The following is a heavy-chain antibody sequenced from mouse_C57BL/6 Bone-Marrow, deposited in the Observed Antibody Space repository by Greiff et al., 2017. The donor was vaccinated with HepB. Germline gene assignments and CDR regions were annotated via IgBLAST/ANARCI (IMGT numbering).Heavy chain of an antibody. J-gene: IGHJ2*01. Sequence: EVQRVEPGGGLVQPGGSLKLSCAASGFTFSDYGMAWVRQAPRKGPEWVAFISNLAYSIYYADTVTGRVTISRENAKNTLYMEVSSLRSEDTAMYYCARVYYDTAGDYFGYWGQGTTLSVSS. V-gene: IGHV5-15*01. CDR1: GFTFSDYG. CDR3: ARVYYDTAGDYFGY. D-gene: IGHD2-4*01. CDR2: ISNLAYSI.